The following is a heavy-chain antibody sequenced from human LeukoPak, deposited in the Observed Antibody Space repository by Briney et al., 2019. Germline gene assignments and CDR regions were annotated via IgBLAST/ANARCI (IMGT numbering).Heavy chain of an antibody. CDR3: AKDSGWQLLRAEYFQH. J-gene: IGHJ1*01. CDR2: ISADGRST. D-gene: IGHD2-15*01. Sequence: GGSLRLSCVASGFTFDNYAIHWVRQVPGKSLEWVSLISADGRSTYYADSVKGRFTISRDNSRFSLYLQMRSLTTEDTAVYYCAKDSGWQLLRAEYFQHWGPGTLVTVSS. CDR1: GFTFDNYA. V-gene: IGHV3-43*02.